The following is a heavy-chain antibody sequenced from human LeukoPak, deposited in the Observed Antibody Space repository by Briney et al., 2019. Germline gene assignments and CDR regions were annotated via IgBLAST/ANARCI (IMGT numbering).Heavy chain of an antibody. V-gene: IGHV3-7*01. Sequence: VGSYRREPAVSGSTFSGNWLSWVGAAPGKRKERVANIKQDGSEKYYVDSVKSRFTISRDNAKNSLYLQMNSLRAEDTAVYYCARDLRYFDWLLSPYYYYYGMDVWGQGTTVTVSS. J-gene: IGHJ6*02. CDR3: ARDLRYFDWLLSPYYYYYGMDV. CDR2: IKQDGSEK. D-gene: IGHD3-9*01. CDR1: GSTFSGNW.